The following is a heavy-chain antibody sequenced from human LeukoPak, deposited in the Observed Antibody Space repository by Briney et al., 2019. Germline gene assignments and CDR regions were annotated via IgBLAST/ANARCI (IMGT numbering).Heavy chain of an antibody. CDR1: GYTFTGYY. D-gene: IGHD3-10*01. CDR2: ISPNNGVT. Sequence: ASVEVSCKASGYTFTGYYMHWVRQAPGQGLEWMGWISPNNGVTKYAQKFQGRVTMTRDTSISTAYMELSRLRSDDTAVYYCARRYVSGIMYYFEYGGQGTVDTVSS. V-gene: IGHV1-2*02. J-gene: IGHJ4*02. CDR3: ARRYVSGIMYYFEY.